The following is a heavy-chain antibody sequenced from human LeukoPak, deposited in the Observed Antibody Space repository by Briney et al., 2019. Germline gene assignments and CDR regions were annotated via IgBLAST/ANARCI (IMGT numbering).Heavy chain of an antibody. CDR1: GYTFTSYG. J-gene: IGHJ4*02. V-gene: IGHV1-18*01. CDR3: ALSGSYAPFDY. D-gene: IGHD1-26*01. Sequence: GASVKVSCKASGYTFTSYGISWVRQAPGQGLEWMGWISAYSGNTNYAQKLQGRVTMTTDTSTSTAYMGLRSLRSDDTAVYYCALSGSYAPFDYWGQGTLVTVSS. CDR2: ISAYSGNT.